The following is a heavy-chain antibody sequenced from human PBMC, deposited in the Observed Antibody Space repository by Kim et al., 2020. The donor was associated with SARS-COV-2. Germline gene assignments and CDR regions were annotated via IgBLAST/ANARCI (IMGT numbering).Heavy chain of an antibody. CDR2: ISYDGSNK. CDR1: GFTFSSYG. Sequence: GGSLRLSCAASGFTFSSYGMHWVRQAPGKGLEWVAVISYDGSNKYYADSVKGRFTISRDNSKNTLYLQMNSLRAEDTAVYYCAKPRGYSYGSPFDYWGQGXLVTVSS. D-gene: IGHD5-18*01. J-gene: IGHJ4*02. V-gene: IGHV3-30*18. CDR3: AKPRGYSYGSPFDY.